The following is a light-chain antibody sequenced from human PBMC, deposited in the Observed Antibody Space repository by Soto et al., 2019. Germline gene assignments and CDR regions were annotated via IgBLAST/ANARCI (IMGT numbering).Light chain of an antibody. CDR1: QSVGPN. J-gene: IGKJ1*01. CDR2: DTT. Sequence: ETEMTQSPATLSVSPGERATLSCRASQSVGPNLAWYQQRAGQAPRLLIYDTTTRAFGVADRFSGGVSGTEFTLTISSLQSEDFAVYYCQQYNNGPPWTFGPGTKVDIK. V-gene: IGKV3-15*01. CDR3: QQYNNGPPWT.